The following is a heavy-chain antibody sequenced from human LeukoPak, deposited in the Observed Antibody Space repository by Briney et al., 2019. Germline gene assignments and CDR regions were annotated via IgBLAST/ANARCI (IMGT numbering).Heavy chain of an antibody. CDR1: GGSISRFY. CDR3: VRRARTTEFDY. D-gene: IGHD2/OR15-2a*01. V-gene: IGHV4-59*12. Sequence: PSETLSLTCAVSGGSISRFYWSWIRQSPEKGLEWIGYIYYNGDTKYNPSLESRVTISVDTSKNQFSLKLTSVTAADTAMYYCVRRARTTEFDYWGQGTQVTV. J-gene: IGHJ4*02. CDR2: IYYNGDT.